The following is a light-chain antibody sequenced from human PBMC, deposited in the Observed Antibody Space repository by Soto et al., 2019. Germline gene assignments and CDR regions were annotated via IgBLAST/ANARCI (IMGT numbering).Light chain of an antibody. J-gene: IGKJ2*01. CDR2: KAS. CDR1: ESIRSW. CDR3: QLYTGDSRT. Sequence: DIQMTQSPSTLAASVGDTVTITCRASESIRSWLAWHQQKPGKAPNLLIYKASSLESGVPSRFSGSGSGTEVTLIISSLQPDDFATYYFQLYTGDSRTFGQGTKLEI. V-gene: IGKV1-5*03.